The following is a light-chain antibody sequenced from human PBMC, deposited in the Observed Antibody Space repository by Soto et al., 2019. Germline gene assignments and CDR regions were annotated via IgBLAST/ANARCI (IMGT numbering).Light chain of an antibody. CDR1: SSGVGGYNY. CDR3: SSYSRRSTYV. V-gene: IGLV2-14*03. J-gene: IGLJ1*01. CDR2: DVS. Sequence: QSALTQPASVSGSPGQSITISCTGTSSGVGGYNYVSWYQQHPGKAPKLIIYDVSYRPSGVSNRFTGSKSGNTASLTISGLQAEDEADYFCSSYSRRSTYVFGTGTKVTV.